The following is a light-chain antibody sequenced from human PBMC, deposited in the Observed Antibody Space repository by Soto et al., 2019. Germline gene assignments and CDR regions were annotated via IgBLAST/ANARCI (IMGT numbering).Light chain of an antibody. J-gene: IGKJ1*01. CDR2: KAS. V-gene: IGKV1-5*03. CDR3: QQYNSSSRT. Sequence: DIQMTQSPSTLSASVGDRVTITCRASQSISSWLAWYQQKPGKAPKLLIYKASSLESGVPSRFSGSGSGTEIIITISSLHPDYVANYYCQQYNSSSRTFGQGTKVEIK. CDR1: QSISSW.